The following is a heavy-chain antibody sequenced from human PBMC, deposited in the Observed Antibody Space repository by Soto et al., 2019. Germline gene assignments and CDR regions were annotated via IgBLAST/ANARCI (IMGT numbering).Heavy chain of an antibody. Sequence: EVQLVESGGGLVQPGGSLRLSCAASGFTVSSNYMSWVRQAPGKGLEWVSVIYSGGSTYYADSVKGRFTISRDNSKNTLYLQMNSLRAEDTAVYYCASLNADDGDYPGNPAFDIWGQGTMVPVSS. CDR3: ASLNADDGDYPGNPAFDI. J-gene: IGHJ3*02. CDR2: IYSGGST. D-gene: IGHD4-17*01. CDR1: GFTVSSNY. V-gene: IGHV3-66*01.